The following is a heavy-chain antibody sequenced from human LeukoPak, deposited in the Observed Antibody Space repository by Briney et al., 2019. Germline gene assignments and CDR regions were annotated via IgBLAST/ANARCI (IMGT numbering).Heavy chain of an antibody. CDR1: GGTFSSYA. J-gene: IGHJ6*02. D-gene: IGHD2-2*01. CDR3: ARTDIVVVPAAMIYYYYGMDV. CDR2: IIPIFGTA. V-gene: IGHV1-69*13. Sequence: GASVKVSCKASGGTFSSYAISWVRQAPGQGLEWMGGIIPIFGTANYAQKFQGRVMITADESTSTAYMELSSLRSEDTAVYYCARTDIVVVPAAMIYYYYGMDVWGQGTTVTVSS.